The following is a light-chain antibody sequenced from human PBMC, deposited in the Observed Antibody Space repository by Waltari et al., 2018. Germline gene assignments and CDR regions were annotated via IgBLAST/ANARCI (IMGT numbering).Light chain of an antibody. Sequence: QSVLTQPPSVSGAPGPRITISCPGTSPNIRAGYVFHWYLQLPGTAPKLLILSNNNRPSGVPDRFSASKSDTSASLAITGLQAEDEADYYCQSYDSSLSGVLFGGGTKLTVL. CDR2: SNN. CDR3: QSYDSSLSGVL. CDR1: SPNIRAGYV. V-gene: IGLV1-40*01. J-gene: IGLJ2*01.